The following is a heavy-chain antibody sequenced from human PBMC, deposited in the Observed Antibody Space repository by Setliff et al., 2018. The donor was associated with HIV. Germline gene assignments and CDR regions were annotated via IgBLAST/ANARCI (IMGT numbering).Heavy chain of an antibody. Sequence: SVKVSCKASGYTFNHYAINWVRQAPGPGVEWMGEIIPLFGTAHYAQRFQGRLTITADDSTSTAYMELRSLRSDDTAVYFCARAINEIAVAGTGDGFDIWGQGTMVTVSS. CDR2: IIPLFGTA. D-gene: IGHD6-19*01. CDR1: GYTFNHYA. CDR3: ARAINEIAVAGTGDGFDI. J-gene: IGHJ3*02. V-gene: IGHV1-69*13.